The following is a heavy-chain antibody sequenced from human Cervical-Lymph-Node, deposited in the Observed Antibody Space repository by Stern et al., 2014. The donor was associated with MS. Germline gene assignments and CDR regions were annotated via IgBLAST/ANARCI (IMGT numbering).Heavy chain of an antibody. CDR3: ARGGSTDAFDI. CDR2: INTNTGNP. CDR1: GYTFTIYA. J-gene: IGHJ3*02. V-gene: IGHV7-4-1*02. Sequence: QVQLGQSGSELKKPGASVKVSCKTSGYTFTIYAMNWVRQAPGQGLEWMGWINTNTGNPTYAQGFTGRFVFSLDTSVSTAYMQINSLKAEDTAVYYCARGGSTDAFDIWGQGTMVTVSS. D-gene: IGHD3-16*01.